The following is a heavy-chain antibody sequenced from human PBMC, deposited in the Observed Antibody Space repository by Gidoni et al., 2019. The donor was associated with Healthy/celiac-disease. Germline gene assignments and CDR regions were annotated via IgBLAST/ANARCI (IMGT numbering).Heavy chain of an antibody. CDR3: ARGAEVVPAAMNFGWFDP. CDR1: GYTFTSYY. D-gene: IGHD2-2*01. J-gene: IGHJ5*02. Sequence: QVQLVQSGAEVKKPGASVKVSCKASGYTFTSYYMHWVRQAPGQGLEWMGIINPSGGSTSYAQKFQGRVTMTRDTSTSTVYMELSSLRSEDTAVYYCARGAEVVPAAMNFGWFDPWGQGTLVTVSS. V-gene: IGHV1-46*01. CDR2: INPSGGST.